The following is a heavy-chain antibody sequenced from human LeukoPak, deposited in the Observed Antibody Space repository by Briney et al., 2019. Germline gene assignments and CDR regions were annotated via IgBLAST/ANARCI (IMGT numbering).Heavy chain of an antibody. Sequence: SETLSLTCTVSGGSISRGDYSWSWIRQHPGKGLEWIGYIYYSGSTYYNPSLKSRVTISVDTSKNQFSLKLSSVTAADTAVYYCAIPASLIGYYGMDVWGQGTTVTVSS. V-gene: IGHV4-31*03. J-gene: IGHJ6*02. CDR1: GGSISRGDYS. CDR3: AIPASLIGYYGMDV. D-gene: IGHD2-2*01. CDR2: IYYSGST.